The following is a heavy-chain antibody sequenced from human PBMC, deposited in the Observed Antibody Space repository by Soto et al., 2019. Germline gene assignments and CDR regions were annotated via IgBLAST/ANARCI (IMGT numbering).Heavy chain of an antibody. J-gene: IGHJ5*02. Sequence: SETLSLTCAVSGGSISSGGCSWSWIRQPPGKGLEWIGYMYHSGSTYYNPSLRSRVTISIDTSRNQFSLKLSSVTAADTALYFCARSYGSGSYYNGRFDPRGEGTLVTVSS. D-gene: IGHD3-10*01. CDR2: MYHSGST. CDR3: ARSYGSGSYYNGRFDP. CDR1: GGSISSGGCS. V-gene: IGHV4-30-2*02.